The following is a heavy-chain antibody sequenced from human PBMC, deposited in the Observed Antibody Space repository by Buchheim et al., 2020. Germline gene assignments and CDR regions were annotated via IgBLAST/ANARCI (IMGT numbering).Heavy chain of an antibody. CDR3: ARARGHNYYDSSGYSLDY. CDR1: GFTFSDYY. CDR2: ISSSSSYT. D-gene: IGHD3-22*01. Sequence: QVQLVESGGGLVKPGGSLRLSCAASGFTFSDYYMSWIRQAPGKGLEWVSYISSSSSYTNYEDSVKGRFTISRDNAKTSLYLLMNSLRAEDTAVYYCARARGHNYYDSSGYSLDYWGQGTL. J-gene: IGHJ4*02. V-gene: IGHV3-11*06.